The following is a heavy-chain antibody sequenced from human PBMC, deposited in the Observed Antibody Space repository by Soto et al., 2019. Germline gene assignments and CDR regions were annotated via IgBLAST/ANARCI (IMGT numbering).Heavy chain of an antibody. V-gene: IGHV3-30*03. CDR2: ISYDESYK. J-gene: IGHJ4*02. D-gene: IGHD5-12*01. CDR3: AAEGTWIN. CDR1: GFTFRSA. Sequence: GGSLRLSCAASGFTFRSAMHWVRQAPGKGLEWVEAISYDESYKFYSDSVRDRFTISRDNSKNTVYLQMNSLRAEDTAVYFCAAEGTWINWGQGTLVTVSS.